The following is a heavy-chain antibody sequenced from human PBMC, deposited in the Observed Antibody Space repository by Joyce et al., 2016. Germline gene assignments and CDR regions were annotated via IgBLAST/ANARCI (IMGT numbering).Heavy chain of an antibody. V-gene: IGHV3-30*18. CDR2: ITPDGTQQ. D-gene: IGHD6-19*01. Sequence: QVQLVESGGGVAQPGGSLRLSCATSGFTFSVFGMHWVRQAPGKGLEWVAAITPDGTQQFYADSVKGRCAISRDRSTETLYLVMSSLTPEDTAVYYCAKDDIYAGGWFPTGHWGQGTLVTVSS. CDR1: GFTFSVFG. CDR3: AKDDIYAGGWFPTGH. J-gene: IGHJ1*01.